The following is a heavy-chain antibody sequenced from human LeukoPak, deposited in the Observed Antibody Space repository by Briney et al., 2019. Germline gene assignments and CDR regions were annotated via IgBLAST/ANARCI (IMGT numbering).Heavy chain of an antibody. J-gene: IGHJ6*03. CDR2: IYYSGST. CDR1: GGSISSSSYY. CDR3: ARGYYYYMDV. V-gene: IGHV4-39*01. Sequence: SETLSLTCTVSGGSISSSSYYWGWIRQPPGKGLEWIGSIYYSGSTYYSPSRKSRVTISVDTSKNQFSLKLSSVTAADTAVYYCARGYYYYMDVWGKGTTVTVSS.